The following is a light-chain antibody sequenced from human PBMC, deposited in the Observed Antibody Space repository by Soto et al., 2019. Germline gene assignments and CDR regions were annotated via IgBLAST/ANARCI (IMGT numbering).Light chain of an antibody. CDR2: KAT. J-gene: IGKJ2*01. CDR1: QSITTW. V-gene: IGKV1-5*03. Sequence: DIQMTQSPSTLSASVGDRVTITCRASQSITTWLAWYQQKPGKAPKLLIYKATNLQSGVPSRFSGSVSGTEFSPTISSLQPDDFATYYCQRYNDYQYIFGQGTRLEIK. CDR3: QRYNDYQYI.